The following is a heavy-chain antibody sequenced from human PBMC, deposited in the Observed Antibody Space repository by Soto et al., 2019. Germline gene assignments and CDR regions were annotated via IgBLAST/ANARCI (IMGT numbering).Heavy chain of an antibody. V-gene: IGHV1-18*01. D-gene: IGHD2-21*02. Sequence: QVQLVQSGAEVKKPGASVKVSCKASGYTFTNYGISWVRQAPGQGLEWMGWISAYNGNINYAPKLQCRVTMTTDTSSSQASMELRSLRSDDTAMYYCALSYWGGNCYSTLPVAYYYSGMDVWGQGTTVTVSS. CDR2: ISAYNGNI. CDR3: ALSYWGGNCYSTLPVAYYYSGMDV. J-gene: IGHJ6*02. CDR1: GYTFTNYG.